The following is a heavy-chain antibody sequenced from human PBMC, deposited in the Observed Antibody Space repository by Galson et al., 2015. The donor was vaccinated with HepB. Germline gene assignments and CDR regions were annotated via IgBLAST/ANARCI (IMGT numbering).Heavy chain of an antibody. CDR3: ARDVAYYYYMDV. CDR2: IWYDGSNK. CDR1: GFTFSSYG. J-gene: IGHJ6*03. Sequence: SLRLSCAASGFTFSSYGMHWVRQAPGKGLEWVAVIWYDGSNKYYADSVRGRFTISRDNSKNTLYLQMNSLRAEDTAVYYCARDVAYYYYMDVWGKGTTVTVSS. V-gene: IGHV3-33*01.